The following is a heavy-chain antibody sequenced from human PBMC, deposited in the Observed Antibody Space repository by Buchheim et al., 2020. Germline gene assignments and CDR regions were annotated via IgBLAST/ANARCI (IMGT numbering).Heavy chain of an antibody. J-gene: IGHJ5*02. Sequence: QVQLQESGPGLVKPSGTLSLTCAVYGGSFSGYYWSWIRQPPGKGLEWIGEINHSGSTNYNPSLKSRVTISVDTSKNQFSLKLSSVTAADTAVYYCARFYDYGVVKARFDPWGQGTL. CDR1: GGSFSGYY. V-gene: IGHV4-34*10. CDR2: INHSGST. CDR3: ARFYDYGVVKARFDP. D-gene: IGHD4-17*01.